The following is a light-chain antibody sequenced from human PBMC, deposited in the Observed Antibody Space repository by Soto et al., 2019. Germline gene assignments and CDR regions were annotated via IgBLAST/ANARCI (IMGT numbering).Light chain of an antibody. CDR3: QGYNSDPFT. Sequence: DIQMTQSPSSLSASVGDRVTITCRASQGIGQYLAWYQQKPGKVPKLLIYGASTLQPGVPSRFSGSGSGTDFTLTISSLQPEDLATYYCQGYNSDPFTFGPGTKVDIK. CDR1: QGIGQY. J-gene: IGKJ3*01. CDR2: GAS. V-gene: IGKV1-27*01.